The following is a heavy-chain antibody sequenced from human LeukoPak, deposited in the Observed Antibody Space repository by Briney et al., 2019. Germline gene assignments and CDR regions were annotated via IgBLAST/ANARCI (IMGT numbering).Heavy chain of an antibody. CDR2: ISSTGSTI. V-gene: IGHV3-11*01. J-gene: IGHJ4*02. CDR1: GFTFSDYY. Sequence: PGGSLRLSCAASGFTFSDYYMSWIRQAPGKRLEGVSYISSTGSTIYYADSVKGRFTISRDNAKNSLYLQMNSLRAEDTAVYYCAREDYGDYGVDYWGQGTLVTVSS. CDR3: AREDYGDYGVDY. D-gene: IGHD4-17*01.